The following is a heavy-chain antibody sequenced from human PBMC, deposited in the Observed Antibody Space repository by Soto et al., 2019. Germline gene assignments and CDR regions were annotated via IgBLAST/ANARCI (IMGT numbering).Heavy chain of an antibody. CDR1: CIPIFSYY. J-gene: IGHJ3*02. Sequence: SGTLSLTCTYTCIPIFSYYWRWIVKATWKVLEWIGYIYYSGSTNYNPSLKSRVTISVDTSKNQFSLKLSSVTAADTAVYYCARVKGYYYDSSGYRRAAFDIWGQGTMVT. CDR3: ARVKGYYYDSSGYRRAAFDI. CDR2: IYYSGST. V-gene: IGHV4-59*01. D-gene: IGHD3-22*01.